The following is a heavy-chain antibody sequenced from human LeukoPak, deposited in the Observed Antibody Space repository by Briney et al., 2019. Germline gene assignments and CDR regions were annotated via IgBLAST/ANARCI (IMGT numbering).Heavy chain of an antibody. Sequence: GGSLRLSCAASGFTFSSYEMNWVRQAPGKGLEWVAVISYDGSNKYYADSVKGRFTISRDNSKNTLYLQMNSLRAEDTAVYYCARGSQVGATSRAYYWGQGTLVTVSS. CDR1: GFTFSSYE. J-gene: IGHJ4*02. CDR3: ARGSQVGATSRAYY. CDR2: ISYDGSNK. V-gene: IGHV3-30-3*01. D-gene: IGHD1-26*01.